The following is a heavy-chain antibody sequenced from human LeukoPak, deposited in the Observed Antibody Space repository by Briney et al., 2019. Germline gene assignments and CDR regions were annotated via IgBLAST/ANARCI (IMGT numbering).Heavy chain of an antibody. CDR2: IRYEGSNK. Sequence: GGSLRLSCAASGFTFSSYGMHWVRQAPGKGLEWVAFIRYEGSNKYYADSVKGRSTISRDNSKNTLYLQMNSLRAEDTAVYYCAKVGKYSSGWYTVDYWGQGTLVTVSS. CDR3: AKVGKYSSGWYTVDY. D-gene: IGHD6-19*01. V-gene: IGHV3-30*02. J-gene: IGHJ4*02. CDR1: GFTFSSYG.